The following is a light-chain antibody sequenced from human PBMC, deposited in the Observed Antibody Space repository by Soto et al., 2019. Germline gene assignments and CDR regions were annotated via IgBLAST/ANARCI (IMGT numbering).Light chain of an antibody. J-gene: IGKJ1*01. CDR3: QQCNNYPWT. CDR2: KAS. V-gene: IGKV1-5*03. CDR1: QDINNC. Sequence: DIQMTQSPSTLSASVGDRVTITCRASQDINNCLAWYQQKPGKAPNLLIYKASSLESGVPSRFSGSGSGTEFTLIISSLQPDDSATYYCQQCNNYPWTFGQGTKVEVK.